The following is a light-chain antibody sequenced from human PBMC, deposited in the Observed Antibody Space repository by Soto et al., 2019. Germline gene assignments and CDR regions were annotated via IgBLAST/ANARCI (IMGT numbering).Light chain of an antibody. CDR2: KAS. CDR3: QHYNSYSEA. Sequence: DIHMTQSPSTGSASGLGIVTITVRARQSISRWLAWYQQKPGKAPKLLIYKASTLKSGVPSRFSGSGSGTEFTLTISSLQPDDFATYYCQHYNSYSEAFGQGTKVDIK. CDR1: QSISRW. V-gene: IGKV1-5*03. J-gene: IGKJ1*01.